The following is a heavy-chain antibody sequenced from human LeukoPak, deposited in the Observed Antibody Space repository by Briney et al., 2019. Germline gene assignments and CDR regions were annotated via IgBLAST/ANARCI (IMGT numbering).Heavy chain of an antibody. Sequence: GGSLRLSCAASGFTSSSYSMNWVRQAPGKGLEWVSSISSSSSYIYYADSVKGRFTISRDNAKNSLYLQMNSLRAEDTAVYYCASDAYGDYGMLYYYGMDVWGKGTTVTVSS. D-gene: IGHD4-17*01. CDR3: ASDAYGDYGMLYYYGMDV. CDR1: GFTSSSYS. V-gene: IGHV3-21*01. J-gene: IGHJ6*04. CDR2: ISSSSSYI.